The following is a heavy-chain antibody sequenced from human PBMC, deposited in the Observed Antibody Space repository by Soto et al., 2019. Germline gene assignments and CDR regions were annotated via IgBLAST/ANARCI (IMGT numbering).Heavy chain of an antibody. V-gene: IGHV4-31*03. D-gene: IGHD1-26*01. CDR2: IYYSGST. CDR1: GGSISSGGYY. Sequence: SETLSLTCTVSGGSISSGGYYWSWIRQHPGKGLEWIGYIYYSGSTYYNPSLKSRVTISVDTSKNQFSLKLSSVTAADTAVYYCARDRGVVGATVRASRYYYCMDVWGQGTTVTVSS. J-gene: IGHJ6*02. CDR3: ARDRGVVGATVRASRYYYCMDV.